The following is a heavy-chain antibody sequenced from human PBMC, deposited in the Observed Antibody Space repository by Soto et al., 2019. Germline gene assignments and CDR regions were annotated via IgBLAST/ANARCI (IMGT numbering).Heavy chain of an antibody. Sequence: ASVKVSCKASGYTFTGYYMHWVRQAPGQGLEWMGWINPNSGGTNYAQKFQGWVTMTRDTSISTAYMELSSLRSEDTAVYYCARERSYYNPPKFDYWGRGTLVTVSS. D-gene: IGHD3-10*01. CDR1: GYTFTGYY. J-gene: IGHJ4*02. CDR3: ARERSYYNPPKFDY. V-gene: IGHV1-2*04. CDR2: INPNSGGT.